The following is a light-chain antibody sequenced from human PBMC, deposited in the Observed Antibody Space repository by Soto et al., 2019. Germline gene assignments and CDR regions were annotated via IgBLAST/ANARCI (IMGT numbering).Light chain of an antibody. CDR2: DAS. V-gene: IGKV1-5*01. CDR3: QQYSTYSGT. CDR1: QTITTW. Sequence: DIQMTQSPSTLSASVGDRVTITCRASQTITTWLAWYQQKPGKAPKLLIYDASTLESGVPSRFSGSGFGTELSLTISSLQPDDSATYYCQQYSTYSGTFGQGTKVDIK. J-gene: IGKJ1*01.